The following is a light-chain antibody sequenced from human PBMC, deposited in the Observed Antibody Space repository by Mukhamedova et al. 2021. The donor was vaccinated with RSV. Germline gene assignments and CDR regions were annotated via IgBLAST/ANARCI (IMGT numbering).Light chain of an antibody. V-gene: IGKV3-15*01. CDR2: GAS. J-gene: IGKJ3*01. CDR3: QHYNNWSRPFT. Sequence: NNLAWYQQKPGQAPRLLIHGASTRATGIPARFSGSGSGTEFTLTISSLQSEDFAVYYCQHYNNWSRPFTFGPGTKVHI. CDR1: NN.